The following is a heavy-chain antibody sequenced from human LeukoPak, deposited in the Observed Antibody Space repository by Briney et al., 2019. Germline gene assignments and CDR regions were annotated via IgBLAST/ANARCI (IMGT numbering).Heavy chain of an antibody. V-gene: IGHV3-66*01. CDR1: GITLSNYG. CDR3: ARGRGYSGYDESYPFDY. J-gene: IGHJ4*02. Sequence: GGSLRLSCAVSGITLSNYGMSWVRQAPGKGLEWLSVFYSGGSTDYADSVKGRFTMSRDNSKNTLYLQMNSLRAEDTAVYYCARGRGYSGYDESYPFDYWGQGTLVTVSS. D-gene: IGHD5-12*01. CDR2: FYSGGST.